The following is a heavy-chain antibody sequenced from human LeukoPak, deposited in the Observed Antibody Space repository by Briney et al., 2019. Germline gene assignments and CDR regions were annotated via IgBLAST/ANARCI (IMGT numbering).Heavy chain of an antibody. Sequence: AGGSLRLSCAASGFTFCNAWMSWVRQAPGKGLEWVGRVKRKTDGGTTDYAAPVKGRFTISRDDSKHTLYLQMNSLKTEDTAVYYCTTEARYGDWGQGTLVSVSS. D-gene: IGHD4-17*01. V-gene: IGHV3-15*01. CDR2: VKRKTDGGTT. CDR3: TTEARYGD. J-gene: IGHJ4*02. CDR1: GFTFCNAW.